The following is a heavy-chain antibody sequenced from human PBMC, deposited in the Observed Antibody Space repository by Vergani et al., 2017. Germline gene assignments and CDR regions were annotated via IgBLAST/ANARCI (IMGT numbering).Heavy chain of an antibody. CDR1: GFTFSSYA. CDR2: ISYDGSNK. CDR3: ARRLSYYYDSSGYFPY. D-gene: IGHD3-22*01. Sequence: VQLVESGGGLVKPGGSLRLSCAASGFTFSSYAMHWVRQAPGKGLEWVAVISYDGSNKYYADSVKGRFTISRDNSKNTLYLQMNSLRAEDTAVYYCARRLSYYYDSSGYFPYWGQGTLVTVSS. V-gene: IGHV3-30-3*01. J-gene: IGHJ4*02.